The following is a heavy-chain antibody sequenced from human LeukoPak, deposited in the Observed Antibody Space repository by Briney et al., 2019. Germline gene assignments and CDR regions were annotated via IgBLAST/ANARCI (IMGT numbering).Heavy chain of an antibody. Sequence: ASVKVSCKASGYSFTSYGIGWVRQAPGQGLEWMGWISGYNYNTNYAQKFRGRVTTTTDTSTNTVDMELRSLRSDDTAVYYCARGKSVATAPRHPFDYWGQGTLVTVSS. CDR3: ARGKSVATAPRHPFDY. D-gene: IGHD5-12*01. V-gene: IGHV1-18*01. CDR1: GYSFTSYG. CDR2: ISGYNYNT. J-gene: IGHJ4*02.